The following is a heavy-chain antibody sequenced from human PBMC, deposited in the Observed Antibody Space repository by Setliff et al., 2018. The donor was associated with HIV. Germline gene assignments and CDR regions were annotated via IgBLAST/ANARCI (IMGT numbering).Heavy chain of an antibody. CDR1: GGSISSSSYY. V-gene: IGHV4-39*01. D-gene: IGHD3-16*01. J-gene: IGHJ4*02. CDR3: ARMVSDYIGHSDY. CDR2: IYYSGST. Sequence: ETLSLTCTVSGGSISSSSYYWGWIRQPPGKGLEWIGSIYYSGSTYYNPSLKSRVTISVDTSKNQFSLRLSSVTASDTAVYYCARMVSDYIGHSDYWGQGTLVTVSS.